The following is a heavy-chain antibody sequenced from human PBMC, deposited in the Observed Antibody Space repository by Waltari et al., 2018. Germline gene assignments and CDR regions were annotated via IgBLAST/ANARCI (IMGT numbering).Heavy chain of an antibody. CDR2: ISWNSGSI. D-gene: IGHD3-22*01. CDR1: GFTFDDYA. CDR3: TKSPYDSSGYPDY. J-gene: IGHJ4*02. V-gene: IGHV3-9*01. Sequence: EVQLVESGGGLVQPGRSLRLSCAASGFTFDDYAMHWVRQAPGKGLGWVSGISWNSGSIGYADSVKGRFTISRDNAKNSLYLQMNSLRAEVTALYYCTKSPYDSSGYPDYWGQGTLVTVSS.